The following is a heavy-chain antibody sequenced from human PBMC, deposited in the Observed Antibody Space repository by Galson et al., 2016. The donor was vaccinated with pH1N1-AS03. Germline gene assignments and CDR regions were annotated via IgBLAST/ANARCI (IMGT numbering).Heavy chain of an antibody. CDR1: GFTVTRND. CDR2: IAATGPT. V-gene: IGHV3-13*01. CDR3: AVWGYISGTHGLGG. Sequence: SLRLSCAASGFTVTRNDMHWVRQATGKGLEWVSIIAATGPTHYADSVKGRFTISREIPQNSLYLQMDSLRADDTAVYYCAVWGYISGTHGLGGWGTGTTVTVSS. J-gene: IGHJ6*04. D-gene: IGHD5-12*01.